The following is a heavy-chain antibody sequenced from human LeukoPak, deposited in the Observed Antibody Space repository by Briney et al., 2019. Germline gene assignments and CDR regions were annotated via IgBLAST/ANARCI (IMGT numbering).Heavy chain of an antibody. CDR2: IWNDGGNK. V-gene: IGHV3-33*01. CDR3: ARGGIAAADIDY. Sequence: GRSLRLSCAASGFTFSTYGMHWVRQAPGKGLEWVAVIWNDGGNKYYADSVKGRFTISRDISKNTLHLQMNSLRAEDTAIYYCARGGIAAADIDYWGQGTLVTVSS. J-gene: IGHJ4*02. D-gene: IGHD6-13*01. CDR1: GFTFSTYG.